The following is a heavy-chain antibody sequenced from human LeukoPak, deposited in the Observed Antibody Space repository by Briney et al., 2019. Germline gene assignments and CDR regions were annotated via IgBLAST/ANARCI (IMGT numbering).Heavy chain of an antibody. CDR1: GGSISSGDYY. V-gene: IGHV4-30-4*01. Sequence: PSETLSLTCTVSGGSISSGDYYWSWIRQPPGKGLEWIGYIYYSGSTYYNPSLKSRVTISVDKSKNQFSLKLSSVTAADTAVYYCARDHYYDSSGYYHYFDYWGQGTLVTVSS. CDR3: ARDHYYDSSGYYHYFDY. CDR2: IYYSGST. D-gene: IGHD3-22*01. J-gene: IGHJ4*02.